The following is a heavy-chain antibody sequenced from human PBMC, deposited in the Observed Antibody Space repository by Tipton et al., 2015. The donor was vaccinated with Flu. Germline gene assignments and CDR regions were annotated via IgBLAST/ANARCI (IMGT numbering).Heavy chain of an antibody. Sequence: QSGAEVKKPGASVKLSCKASGYTFTSYNMHWVRQAPGQGLEWMGWINPNSGGTNSAQTFQGRVTMTRDTSINTAYMEMTSQTSDDTAVYFCATVKPTGYLGTAAGWFDTWGQGTLVSVSS. CDR2: INPNSGGT. V-gene: IGHV1-2*02. D-gene: IGHD6-13*01. CDR1: GYTFTSYN. CDR3: ATVKPTGYLGTAAGWFDT. J-gene: IGHJ5*02.